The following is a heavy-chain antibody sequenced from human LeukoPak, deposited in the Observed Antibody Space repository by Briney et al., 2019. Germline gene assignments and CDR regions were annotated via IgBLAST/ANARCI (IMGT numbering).Heavy chain of an antibody. J-gene: IGHJ3*02. CDR2: INHSGST. D-gene: IGHD3-3*01. Sequence: SETLSLTCAVYGGSFSGYYWSWTRQPPGKGLEWIGEINHSGSTNHNPSLKSRVTISVDTSKNQFSLKLSSVTAADTAVYYCARGGLNYDFWSGHAFDIWGQGTMVTVPS. CDR1: GGSFSGYY. CDR3: ARGGLNYDFWSGHAFDI. V-gene: IGHV4-34*01.